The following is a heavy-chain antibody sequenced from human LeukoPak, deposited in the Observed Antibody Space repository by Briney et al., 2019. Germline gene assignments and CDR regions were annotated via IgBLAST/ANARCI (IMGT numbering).Heavy chain of an antibody. D-gene: IGHD6-13*01. V-gene: IGHV1-69*04. CDR3: ARDYIAAAGIYGMDV. J-gene: IGHJ6*02. Sequence: SVKVSCKASGGTFSSYAISWVRQAPGQGLEWMGRITPILGIANYAQKFQGRVTITADKSTSTAYTELSSLRSEDTAVYYCARDYIAAAGIYGMDVWGQGTTVTVSS. CDR1: GGTFSSYA. CDR2: ITPILGIA.